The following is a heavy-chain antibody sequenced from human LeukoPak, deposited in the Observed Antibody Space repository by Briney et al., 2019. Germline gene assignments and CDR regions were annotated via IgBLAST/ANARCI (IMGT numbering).Heavy chain of an antibody. CDR1: GYTFTDYY. D-gene: IGHD3-10*01. V-gene: IGHV1-69-2*01. Sequence: ASVKVSCKASGYTFTDYYMHWVQQAPGKGLEWMGLVDPEDGETIYAEKFQGRVTITADTSTDTAYMGLSSLRSEDTAVYYCATDFPAYYYGSGSYSYFDYWGQGTLVTVSS. CDR3: ATDFPAYYYGSGSYSYFDY. CDR2: VDPEDGET. J-gene: IGHJ4*02.